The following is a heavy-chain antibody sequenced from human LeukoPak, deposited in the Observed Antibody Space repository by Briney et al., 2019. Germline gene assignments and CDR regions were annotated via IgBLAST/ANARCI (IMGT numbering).Heavy chain of an antibody. Sequence: SETLSLTCTVSGGSISSYYWSWIRQPPGKGLEWIGYIYYSGSTNYNPSLKSRVTISVDTSKNRFSLKLSSVTAADTAVYYCAREGVVVAATLSRYCYMDVWGKGTTVTVSS. D-gene: IGHD2-15*01. J-gene: IGHJ6*03. CDR2: IYYSGST. CDR1: GGSISSYY. CDR3: AREGVVVAATLSRYCYMDV. V-gene: IGHV4-59*01.